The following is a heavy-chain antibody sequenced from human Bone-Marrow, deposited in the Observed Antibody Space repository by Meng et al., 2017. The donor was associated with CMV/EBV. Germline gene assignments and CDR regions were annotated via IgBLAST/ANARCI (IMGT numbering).Heavy chain of an antibody. V-gene: IGHV1-69*05. CDR1: GGTFSSYA. CDR2: IIPIIGTA. CDR3: ARSRSLSYSSSFDFDY. D-gene: IGHD6-13*01. J-gene: IGHJ4*02. Sequence: SVKVSCKASGGTFSSYAISWVRQAPGQGLEWMGGIIPIIGTASYAQKFQDRVTITTDESTSTAYMELSSLRSEDMAVYYCARSRSLSYSSSFDFDYWGQGTLVTVSS.